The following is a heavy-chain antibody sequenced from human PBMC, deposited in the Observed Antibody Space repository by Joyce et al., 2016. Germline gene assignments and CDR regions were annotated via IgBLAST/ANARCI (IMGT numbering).Heavy chain of an antibody. CDR2: IKRDGSRT. D-gene: IGHD4-23*01. J-gene: IGHJ4*02. Sequence: EVQLVESGGGLVQPGGSLRLSCAASGFTFSSYWMYWVRKAPGKGRGGVERIKRDGSRTTDADSVKGRFTISRDNAKNTLYLQMNSLRAEDTAVYYCARLRRWSGPSDCWGQGTLVTVSS. CDR1: GFTFSSYW. V-gene: IGHV3-74*03. CDR3: ARLRRWSGPSDC.